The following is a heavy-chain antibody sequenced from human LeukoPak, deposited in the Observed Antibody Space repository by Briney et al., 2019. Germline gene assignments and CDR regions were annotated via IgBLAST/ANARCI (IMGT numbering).Heavy chain of an antibody. Sequence: GGSLRLSCAPSGFTFSSYAMHWVRQAPGKGLEWVAVISYDGSNKYYADSVKGRFTISRDNTKNTLYLQMNSLRAEDTAVYYCARDSYSSSWSGLFDYWGQGTLVTVSS. V-gene: IGHV3-30-3*01. D-gene: IGHD6-13*01. CDR2: ISYDGSNK. CDR3: ARDSYSSSWSGLFDY. CDR1: GFTFSSYA. J-gene: IGHJ4*02.